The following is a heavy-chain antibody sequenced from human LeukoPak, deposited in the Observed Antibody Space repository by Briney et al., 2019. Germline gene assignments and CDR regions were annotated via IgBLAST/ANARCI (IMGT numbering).Heavy chain of an antibody. J-gene: IGHJ4*02. CDR3: ARGRLYDYGDYGKGNFDY. D-gene: IGHD4-17*01. Sequence: SGGPLRLSCAASGFTFSSYAMSWVRQAPGKGLEWVSAISGSGGSTYYADSVKGRFTISRDNAKNSLYLQMNSLRAEDTAVYYCARGRLYDYGDYGKGNFDYWGQGTLVTVSS. CDR2: ISGSGGST. V-gene: IGHV3-23*01. CDR1: GFTFSSYA.